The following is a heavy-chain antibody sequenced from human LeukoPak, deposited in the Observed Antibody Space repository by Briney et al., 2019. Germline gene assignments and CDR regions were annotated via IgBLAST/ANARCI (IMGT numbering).Heavy chain of an antibody. V-gene: IGHV3-23*01. CDR1: GFSFNNYA. J-gene: IGHJ6*03. CDR3: ASAVAGTHYYYMDV. CDR2: LTESGST. D-gene: IGHD6-19*01. Sequence: GGSLRLSCAASGFSFNNYAMSWVRQAPGRGLEWVSTLTESGSTYYADSVKGRFTMSRDNSKNTLSLQMNSLRAEDTAVYYCASAVAGTHYYYMDVWGKGTTVTVSS.